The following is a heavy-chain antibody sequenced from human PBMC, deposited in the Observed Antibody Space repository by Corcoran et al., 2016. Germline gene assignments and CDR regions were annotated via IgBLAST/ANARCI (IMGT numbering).Heavy chain of an antibody. Sequence: QVQLVQSGAEVKKPGSSVKVSCKASGGTFSSYAISWVRQAPGQGLEWMGGIIPIFGTANYAQKFQGRVTITADESTSTAYMELSSLRSEDTAVYYCGYCSITSCYRGYYYYYGMDVWGQGTTVTVSS. D-gene: IGHD2-2*01. CDR3: GYCSITSCYRGYYYYYGMDV. CDR2: IIPIFGTA. J-gene: IGHJ6*02. V-gene: IGHV1-69*01. CDR1: GGTFSSYA.